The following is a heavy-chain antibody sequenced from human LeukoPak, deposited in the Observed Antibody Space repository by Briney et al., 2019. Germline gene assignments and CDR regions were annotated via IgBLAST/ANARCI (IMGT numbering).Heavy chain of an antibody. D-gene: IGHD2-2*01. CDR3: ARGSWGDQLAYLNWFDP. CDR1: VFTLRSNT. Sequence: GGSLRLSCAASVFTLRSNTMSWVRQAPGRGVEGVSLICGGGSSTYYADSVKGRFTISRDNSITTLYLQMNSLRAEDTAVYYYARGSWGDQLAYLNWFDPWGQGTLVTVSS. J-gene: IGHJ5*02. CDR2: ICGGGSST. V-gene: IGHV3-23*01.